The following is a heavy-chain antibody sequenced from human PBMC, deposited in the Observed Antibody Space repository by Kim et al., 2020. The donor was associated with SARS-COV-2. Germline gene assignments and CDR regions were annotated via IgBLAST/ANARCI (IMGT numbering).Heavy chain of an antibody. J-gene: IGHJ5*02. V-gene: IGHV4-39*07. Sequence: SETLSLTCTVSGGSISSSSYYWGWIRQPPGKGLEWIGSIYYSGSTYYNPSLKSRVTISVDTSKNQFSLKLSSVTAADTAVYYCARDVYYDSSGYYDGWFDPWGQGTLVTVSS. CDR3: ARDVYYDSSGYYDGWFDP. CDR2: IYYSGST. CDR1: GGSISSSSYY. D-gene: IGHD3-22*01.